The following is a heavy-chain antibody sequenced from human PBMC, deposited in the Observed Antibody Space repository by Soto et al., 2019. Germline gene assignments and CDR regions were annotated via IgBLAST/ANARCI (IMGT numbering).Heavy chain of an antibody. CDR1: GFTFSSYG. CDR2: ISYDESHK. Sequence: QVQLAESGGGVVQSGRSLRLSCAASGFTFSSYGMHWVRQAPGKGLEWVALISYDESHKYYADSVEGRFTISRDNSKNTLYLQMNSLRPEDTAVYYCAKERLSGWNNWFDTWGQGTLVTVSS. D-gene: IGHD6-19*01. CDR3: AKERLSGWNNWFDT. J-gene: IGHJ5*02. V-gene: IGHV3-30*18.